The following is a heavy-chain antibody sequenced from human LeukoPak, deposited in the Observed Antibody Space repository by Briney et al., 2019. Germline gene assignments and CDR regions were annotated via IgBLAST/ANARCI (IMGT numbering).Heavy chain of an antibody. Sequence: SETLSLTCTVSGGSISSGGYYWSWIRQPPEKGLEWIGYIYHSGSTYYNPSLKSRVTISVDRSKNQFSLKLSSVTAADTAVYYCARTRFLDRAVGYWGQGTLVTVSS. CDR1: GGSISSGGYY. D-gene: IGHD3-3*01. V-gene: IGHV4-30-2*01. CDR3: ARTRFLDRAVGY. J-gene: IGHJ4*02. CDR2: IYHSGST.